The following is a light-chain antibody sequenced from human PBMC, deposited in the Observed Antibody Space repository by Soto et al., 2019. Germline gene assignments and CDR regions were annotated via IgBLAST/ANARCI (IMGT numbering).Light chain of an antibody. J-gene: IGKJ5*01. CDR3: QQYNNWPFS. Sequence: IVMTQSPVTLSVAPWERATLSCRAGQGVTTNFAWYQQKSGQSPRLLIYDVSIRATGVPARFSGTGSETDFTLTISGLQSEDSAVYFCQQYNNWPFSFGQGTRLEIK. V-gene: IGKV3-15*01. CDR1: QGVTTN. CDR2: DVS.